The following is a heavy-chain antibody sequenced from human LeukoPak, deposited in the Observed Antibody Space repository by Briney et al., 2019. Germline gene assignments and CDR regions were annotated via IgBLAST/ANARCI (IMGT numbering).Heavy chain of an antibody. V-gene: IGHV3-23*01. Sequence: GGSLRLSCAASGFTFSSYAMSWVRQAPGKGLEWVSAISGSGGSTYYADSVKGRFTISRDNSKNTLYLQMNSLRAEDTAVYYCAKVPQWGTVTPTGLYYFDYWGQGTLVTVSS. J-gene: IGHJ4*02. CDR3: AKVPQWGTVTPTGLYYFDY. CDR1: GFTFSSYA. CDR2: ISGSGGST. D-gene: IGHD4-17*01.